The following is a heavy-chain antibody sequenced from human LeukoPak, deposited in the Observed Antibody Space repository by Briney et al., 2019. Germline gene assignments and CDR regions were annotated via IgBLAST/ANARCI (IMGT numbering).Heavy chain of an antibody. D-gene: IGHD6-13*01. Sequence: SETLSLTCTVSGGSISSYYWSWIRQPPGKGLEWIGYIYYSGSTNYNPSLKSRLTISVDTSKNQFSLKLTSVTAADTAVYYCSRATSSWRPFDYWGQGTLVTVSS. J-gene: IGHJ4*02. CDR1: GGSISSYY. CDR3: SRATSSWRPFDY. V-gene: IGHV4-59*01. CDR2: IYYSGST.